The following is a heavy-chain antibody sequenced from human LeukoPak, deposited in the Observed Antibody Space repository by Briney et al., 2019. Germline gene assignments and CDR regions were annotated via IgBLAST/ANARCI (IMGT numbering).Heavy chain of an antibody. CDR1: GYSIIIGYH. Sequence: SETLSLTCAVSGYSIIIGYHWAWIRQPPGKGLEWIGSIYYGGTNYNPSLRCRVTILMDTSKNQFSLELSSVTASDTAVYFCARDDYSNYGHYWGQGKLVTVSS. V-gene: IGHV4-38-2*02. CDR3: ARDDYSNYGHY. CDR2: IYYGGT. D-gene: IGHD4-11*01. J-gene: IGHJ4*02.